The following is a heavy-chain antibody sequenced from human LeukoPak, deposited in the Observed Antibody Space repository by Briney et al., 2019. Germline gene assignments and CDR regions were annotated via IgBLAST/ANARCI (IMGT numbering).Heavy chain of an antibody. Sequence: GGSLRLSCAASGFTFSSYAMSWVRKAPGKGLEWISAISGSGGSTYYEDSVKGRFTISRDNSKNTLYLQMNSLRAEDTAVYYCAKVYGDYAYAYYYYYMDVWGKGTTVTVSS. CDR2: ISGSGGST. CDR1: GFTFSSYA. V-gene: IGHV3-23*01. J-gene: IGHJ6*03. CDR3: AKVYGDYAYAYYYYYMDV. D-gene: IGHD4-17*01.